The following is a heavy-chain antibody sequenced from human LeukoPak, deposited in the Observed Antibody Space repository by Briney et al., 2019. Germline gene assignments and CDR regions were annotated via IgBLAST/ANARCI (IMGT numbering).Heavy chain of an antibody. V-gene: IGHV4-30-4*01. Sequence: PSETLSLTCTVSGGSIFSGDYYWNWIRQPPGKGLEWIGYIYYNGINYYNPSLKSRVTISVGTSKNQFSLKLSSVTAADTAVYYCARFSWTGTSRRGYNWFDPWGQGTLVTVSS. J-gene: IGHJ5*02. CDR1: GGSIFSGDYY. D-gene: IGHD1-1*01. CDR2: IYYNGIN. CDR3: ARFSWTGTSRRGYNWFDP.